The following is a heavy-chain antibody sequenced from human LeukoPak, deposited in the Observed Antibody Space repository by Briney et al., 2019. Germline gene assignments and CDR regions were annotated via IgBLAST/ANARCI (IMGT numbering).Heavy chain of an antibody. J-gene: IGHJ4*02. CDR2: IYYSGST. CDR3: AQKQWVPYYFHY. D-gene: IGHD1/OR15-1a*01. CDR1: GGSISSTNW. V-gene: IGHV4-4*02. Sequence: SGTLSLTCGVSGGSISSTNWWTWVRQPPGEGLEWIGYIYYSGSTDYNPSLKSRVTISVDTSKNQFSLRLSSVTAADTAVYYCAQKQWVPYYFHYWGQGALVTVSS.